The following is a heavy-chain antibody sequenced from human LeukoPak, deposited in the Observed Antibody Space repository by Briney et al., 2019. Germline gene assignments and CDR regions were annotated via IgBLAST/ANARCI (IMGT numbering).Heavy chain of an antibody. J-gene: IGHJ3*02. Sequence: PGGSLRLSCAASGFTVSSDYMSWVRQAPGKGLEWVSVIYRGGATYYADSVKGLFTISRDISKNTLYLQMNSLRAEDTAVYYCAGDSKSLWFGDQGALDIWGQGTMVTVSS. V-gene: IGHV3-53*01. CDR2: IYRGGAT. CDR1: GFTVSSDY. CDR3: AGDSKSLWFGDQGALDI. D-gene: IGHD3-10*01.